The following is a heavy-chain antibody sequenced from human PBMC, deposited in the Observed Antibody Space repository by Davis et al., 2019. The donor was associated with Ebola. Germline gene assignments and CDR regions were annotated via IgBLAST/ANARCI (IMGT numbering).Heavy chain of an antibody. D-gene: IGHD6-13*01. CDR2: IRSKAYGGTT. J-gene: IGHJ4*02. V-gene: IGHV3-49*03. CDR1: GFTFGDYA. CDR3: TQSEAAGAK. Sequence: GESLKISCTASGFTFGDYAMSWFRQAPGKGLEWVGFIRSKAYGGTTEYAASVKGRFTISRDDSKSIAYLQMNSLKTEDTAVYYCTQSEAAGAKWGQGTLVTVSS.